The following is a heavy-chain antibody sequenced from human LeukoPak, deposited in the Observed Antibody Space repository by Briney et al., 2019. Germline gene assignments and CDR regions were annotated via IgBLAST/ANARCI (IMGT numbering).Heavy chain of an antibody. V-gene: IGHV3-9*01. CDR1: GFTFDDYA. J-gene: IGHJ4*02. D-gene: IGHD5-18*01. CDR3: ALFPTYPPNYSYGLDFDY. CDR2: ISWNSGSI. Sequence: PGGSLRLSCAASGFTFDDYAMYWVRQAPGKGLEWVSGISWNSGSIGYADSVKGRFTISRDNAKNSLYLQMNSLRAEDTALYYCALFPTYPPNYSYGLDFDYWGQGTLVTVSS.